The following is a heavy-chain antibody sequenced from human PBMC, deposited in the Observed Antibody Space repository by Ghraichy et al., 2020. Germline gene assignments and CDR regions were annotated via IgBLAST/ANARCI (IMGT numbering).Heavy chain of an antibody. CDR1: GGSFSGYY. V-gene: IGHV4-34*01. CDR2: INHSGST. J-gene: IGHJ1*01. D-gene: IGHD3-22*01. CDR3: ARGRRRYYDSSGYFFQH. Sequence: SQTLSLTCAVYGGSFSGYYWSWIRQPPGKGLEWIGEINHSGSTNYNPSLKSRVTISVDTSKNQFSLTLSSVTAADTAVYYCARGRRRYYDSSGYFFQHWGQGTLVTVSS.